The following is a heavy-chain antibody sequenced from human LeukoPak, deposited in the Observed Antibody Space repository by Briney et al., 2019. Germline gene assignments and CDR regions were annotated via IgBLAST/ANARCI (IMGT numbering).Heavy chain of an antibody. D-gene: IGHD6-19*01. CDR1: GYTFTGDY. Sequence: ASVKVSCKTSGYTFTGDYLHWVRQAPGQGLEWMGWINPNSGGTNYAQNFQGRVTMTRDRSISTTYMELSSLTSDDAAVYYCARYRGSAGRGAFDFWGQGTMVTVSS. V-gene: IGHV1-2*02. J-gene: IGHJ3*01. CDR3: ARYRGSAGRGAFDF. CDR2: INPNSGGT.